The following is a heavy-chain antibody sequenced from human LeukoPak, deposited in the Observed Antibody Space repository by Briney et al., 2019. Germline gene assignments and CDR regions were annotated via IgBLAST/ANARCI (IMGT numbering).Heavy chain of an antibody. Sequence: GGSLRLSCAASGFTVSSNYMSWVRQAPGKGLEWVSVIYSGGSTYYADSVKGRFTISRDNSKNTLYLQMNSLRAEDTAVYYCAKTAGSDYMDVWGKGTTVTVSS. V-gene: IGHV3-53*05. J-gene: IGHJ6*03. D-gene: IGHD1-26*01. CDR2: IYSGGST. CDR1: GFTVSSNY. CDR3: AKTAGSDYMDV.